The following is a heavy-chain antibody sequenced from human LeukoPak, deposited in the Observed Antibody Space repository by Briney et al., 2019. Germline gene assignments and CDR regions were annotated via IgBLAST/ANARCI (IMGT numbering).Heavy chain of an antibody. V-gene: IGHV4-39*01. CDR1: GASISGGTYY. D-gene: IGHD1-26*01. CDR2: IYYTGST. J-gene: IGHJ4*02. CDR3: ARRGGSGRVFDY. Sequence: SETLSLTCSVSGASISGGTYYWGWIRQPPGKGLEWIGSIYYTGSTYDNPSLKSRVTISVDTSKNQFSLKLGSVTAADTAVYYCARRGGSGRVFDYWGQGTLVTVSS.